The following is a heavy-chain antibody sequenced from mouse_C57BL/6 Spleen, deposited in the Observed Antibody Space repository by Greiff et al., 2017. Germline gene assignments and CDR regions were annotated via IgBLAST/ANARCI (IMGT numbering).Heavy chain of an antibody. CDR1: GYTFPSSW. CDR3: AVYGNYAWFAY. J-gene: IGHJ3*01. CDR2: IHPSDSDT. Sequence: LQLQQPGAELVKPGASVKVSCKASGYTFPSSWMHWLKQRPGQGLEWIGRIHPSDSDTTYNQKFKGKATLPVDKSSSTAYMQLSSLTSEDSAVYYCAVYGNYAWFAYWGQGTLVTVSA. D-gene: IGHD2-1*01. V-gene: IGHV1-74*01.